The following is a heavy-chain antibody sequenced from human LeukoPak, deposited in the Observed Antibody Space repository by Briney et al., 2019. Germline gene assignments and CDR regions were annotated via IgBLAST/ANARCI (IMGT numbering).Heavy chain of an antibody. V-gene: IGHV3-21*01. D-gene: IGHD2-2*01. CDR2: ISSSSSYI. CDR3: ARHEVGYCSSTSCPALDYYYYMDV. CDR1: GFTFSSYS. Sequence: GGSLRLSCAASGFTFSSYSMNWVRQAPGKGLEWVSSISSSSSYIYYADSVKGRFTISRDNAKNSLYLQMNSLRAEDTAVYYCARHEVGYCSSTSCPALDYYYYMDVWGKGTTVTVSS. J-gene: IGHJ6*03.